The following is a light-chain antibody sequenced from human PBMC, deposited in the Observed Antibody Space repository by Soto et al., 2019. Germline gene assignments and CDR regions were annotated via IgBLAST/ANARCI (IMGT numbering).Light chain of an antibody. CDR3: SSYTTSTTDV. CDR2: DVT. Sequence: QSVLTQPASVSGSPGQSIAISCTGTSSDVGAYNYVSWYQQHPGQAPKLMIYDVTYRPSGVSNRFSGSKSDNTASLTISGLQAEDEADYYCSSYTTSTTDVFGTGTKLTVL. J-gene: IGLJ1*01. V-gene: IGLV2-14*01. CDR1: SSDVGAYNY.